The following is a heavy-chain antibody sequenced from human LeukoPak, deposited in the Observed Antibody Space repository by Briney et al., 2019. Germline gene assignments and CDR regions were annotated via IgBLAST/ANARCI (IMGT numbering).Heavy chain of an antibody. V-gene: IGHV3-23*01. CDR2: ISGSGDNT. Sequence: GGSLRLSCAASGFSFSSYAMSWVRQAPGKGLEWVSGISGSGDNTYYADSVKGRFTISRDNAKNSLYLQMNSLRAEDTAVYYCARDRNGDYWGQGTLVTVSS. J-gene: IGHJ4*02. D-gene: IGHD2-8*01. CDR1: GFSFSSYA. CDR3: ARDRNGDY.